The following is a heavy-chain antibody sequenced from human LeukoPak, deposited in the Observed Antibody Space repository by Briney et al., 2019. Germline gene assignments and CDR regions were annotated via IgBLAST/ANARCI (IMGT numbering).Heavy chain of an antibody. D-gene: IGHD6-19*01. CDR1: GYTFTSYD. Sequence: ASVKVSCKASGYTFTSYDINWVRQAPGQGLEWMGWINPNSGGTNYAQKFQGRVTMTRDTSISTAYMELSRLRSADTAVYYCASSSGWYYVDYWGQGTLVTVSS. CDR2: INPNSGGT. V-gene: IGHV1-2*02. J-gene: IGHJ4*02. CDR3: ASSSGWYYVDY.